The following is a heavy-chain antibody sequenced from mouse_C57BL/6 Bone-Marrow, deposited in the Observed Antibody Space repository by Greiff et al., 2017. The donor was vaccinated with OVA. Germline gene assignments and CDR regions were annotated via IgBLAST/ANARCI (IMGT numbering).Heavy chain of an antibody. Sequence: QVQLKESGTVLARPGASVKLSCKASGYTFTSYWMHWVKQRPGQGLEWIGYINPSSGYTKYNQKFKDKATLTADKSSSTAYMQLSSLTYEDSAVYYCARGGGNYYAMDYWGQGTSVTVSS. CDR3: ARGGGNYYAMDY. CDR1: GYTFTSYW. D-gene: IGHD2-1*01. V-gene: IGHV1-7*01. CDR2: INPSSGYT. J-gene: IGHJ4*01.